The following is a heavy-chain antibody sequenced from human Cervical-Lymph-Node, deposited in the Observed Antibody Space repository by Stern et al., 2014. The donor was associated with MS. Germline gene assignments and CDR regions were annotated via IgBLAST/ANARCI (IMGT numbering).Heavy chain of an antibody. V-gene: IGHV3-33*01. Sequence: MQLVESGGGVVQPGRSLRLSCAASGFTFSSYGMHWVRQAPGKGLEWVAVIWYDGSNKYYADSVKGRFTISRDNSKNTLYLQMISLRAEDTAVYYCARGGGSWGYFDYWGQGTLVTVSS. J-gene: IGHJ4*02. D-gene: IGHD1-26*01. CDR1: GFTFSSYG. CDR3: ARGGGSWGYFDY. CDR2: IWYDGSNK.